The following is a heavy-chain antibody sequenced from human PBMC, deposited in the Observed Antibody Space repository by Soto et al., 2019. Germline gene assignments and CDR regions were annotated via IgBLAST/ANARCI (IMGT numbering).Heavy chain of an antibody. J-gene: IGHJ6*02. V-gene: IGHV4-31*03. Sequence: SETLSLTCTVSGGSISSGGYYWTWIRQHPGKGLEWIGYIYYSGSTYYNPSLKSRVTISVDTSKNQFSLKLSSVTAADTAVYYCARVCGGDWHYGMDVWGQGTTVTVSS. CDR2: IYYSGST. CDR1: GGSISSGGYY. D-gene: IGHD2-21*02. CDR3: ARVCGGDWHYGMDV.